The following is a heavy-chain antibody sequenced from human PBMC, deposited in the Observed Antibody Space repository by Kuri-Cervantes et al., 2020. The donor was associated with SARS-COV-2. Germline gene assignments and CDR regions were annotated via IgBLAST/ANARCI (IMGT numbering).Heavy chain of an antibody. J-gene: IGHJ4*02. V-gene: IGHV3-30-3*01. Sequence: GGSLRLTCAASGFTFSSYAMHWVRQAPGKGLEWVAVISYDGSNKYYADSVKGRFTISRDNANNSLYLQMNSLRAEDTAVYYCATESSSWYGGSFDYWGQGTLVTVSS. CDR2: ISYDGSNK. CDR1: GFTFSSYA. D-gene: IGHD6-13*01. CDR3: ATESSSWYGGSFDY.